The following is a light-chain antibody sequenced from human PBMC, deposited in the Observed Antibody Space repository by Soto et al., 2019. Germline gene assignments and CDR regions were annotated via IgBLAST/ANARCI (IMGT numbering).Light chain of an antibody. CDR1: SSDVGGYNY. CDR2: EVT. V-gene: IGLV2-8*01. J-gene: IGLJ2*01. Sequence: QSALSQPPSASGSPGQSVTISCTGTSSDVGGYNYVSWYQHHPGKAPKLMIYEVTKRPSGVPDRFSGSKSGNTASLTVSGLQAKDDSDYYCSSYAGSNNVVFGGGTQLTVL. CDR3: SSYAGSNNVV.